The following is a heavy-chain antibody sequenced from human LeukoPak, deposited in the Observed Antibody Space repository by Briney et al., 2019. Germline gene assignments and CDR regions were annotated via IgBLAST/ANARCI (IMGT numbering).Heavy chain of an antibody. CDR1: GFTFTTYA. V-gene: IGHV3-23*01. CDR3: ATAFYFDSSGPYWYFDL. J-gene: IGHJ2*01. CDR2: ISGTGGST. Sequence: GGSLRLSCAASGFTFTTYAMNWVRQAPGKGLEWVSVISGTGGSTYYADSVKGRFTISRDNSKNTLYLEVNSLTPEDPPVYYFATAFYFDSSGPYWYFDLWGRGNLVTVSS. D-gene: IGHD3-22*01.